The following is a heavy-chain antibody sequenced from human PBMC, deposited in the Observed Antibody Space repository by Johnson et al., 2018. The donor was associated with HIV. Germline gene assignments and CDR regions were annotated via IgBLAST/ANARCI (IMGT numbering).Heavy chain of an antibody. CDR1: GFTFSYFG. Sequence: VQLVESGGGVVQPGRSLRLSCAASGFTFSYFGMHWVRQAPGKGLEWVAVISYDGSNKYYADSVKGRFTVSRDNSKNTLYLQMNSLRAEDTALYYCARDESGSSWAFDIVGQVSMVTVSS. CDR2: ISYDGSNK. D-gene: IGHD6-13*01. J-gene: IGHJ3*02. V-gene: IGHV3-33*05. CDR3: ARDESGSSWAFDI.